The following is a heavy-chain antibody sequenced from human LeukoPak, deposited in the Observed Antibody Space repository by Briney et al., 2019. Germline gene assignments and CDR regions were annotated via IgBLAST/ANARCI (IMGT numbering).Heavy chain of an antibody. J-gene: IGHJ5*02. D-gene: IGHD4-23*01. CDR1: GFTFSSYS. V-gene: IGHV3-21*01. Sequence: GSLRLSCAASGFTFSSYSMSWVRQAPGKGLEWVSSISSSSTYIYYADSLKGRFTISRDNAKNSLYLQMNSLRAEDTAVYYCARAGGPVVNNWFDPWGQGTLVTVSS. CDR2: ISSSSTYI. CDR3: ARAGGPVVNNWFDP.